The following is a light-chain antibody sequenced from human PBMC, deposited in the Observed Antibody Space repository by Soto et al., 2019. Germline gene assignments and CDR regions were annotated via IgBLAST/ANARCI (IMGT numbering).Light chain of an antibody. V-gene: IGLV3-25*02. Sequence: SYELTQPPSLSVSPGQTAKITCSGGALPKQYVHWYQQRPGQAPVVVIYKDTERPSGIPERFSGSNSGTTVTLTISGVQADDEAVYYCQSTGTSDSSVVFGGGTKVTVL. CDR2: KDT. J-gene: IGLJ2*01. CDR1: ALPKQY. CDR3: QSTGTSDSSVV.